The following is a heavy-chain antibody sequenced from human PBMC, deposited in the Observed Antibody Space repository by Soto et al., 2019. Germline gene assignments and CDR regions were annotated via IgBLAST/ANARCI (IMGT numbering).Heavy chain of an antibody. CDR1: GYTFTSYY. D-gene: IGHD3-3*01. CDR2: INPSGGST. J-gene: IGHJ4*02. CDR3: ARDSTGYYDFWSGYYDY. V-gene: IGHV1-46*03. Sequence: ASVKVSCKASGYTFTSYYMHWVRQAPGQGLEWMGIINPSGGSTSYAQKFQGRVTMTRDTSTGTVYMELSSLRSEDTAVYYCARDSTGYYDFWSGYYDYWGQGTLVTVSS.